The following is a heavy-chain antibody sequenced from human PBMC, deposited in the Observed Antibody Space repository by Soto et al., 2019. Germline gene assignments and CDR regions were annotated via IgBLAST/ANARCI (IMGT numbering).Heavy chain of an antibody. CDR1: GGSISSYS. V-gene: IGHV4-4*07. Sequence: PSETLSLTCTVSGGSISSYSWNWIRQPAGKGLEWIGRIYTRGSTNYNPYLKVRVTRSVDTSKNQFSLKLSNLTAADTAVYYCARSPGGERTFDHWGQGTLVTVSS. CDR2: IYTRGST. D-gene: IGHD1-26*01. CDR3: ARSPGGERTFDH. J-gene: IGHJ4*02.